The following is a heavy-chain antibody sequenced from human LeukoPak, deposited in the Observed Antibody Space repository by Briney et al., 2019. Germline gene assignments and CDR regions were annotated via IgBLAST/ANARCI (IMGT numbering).Heavy chain of an antibody. D-gene: IGHD5-18*01. J-gene: IGHJ4*02. CDR2: INHSGST. Sequence: SETLSLTCAVYGGSFSDHYWSWIRQPPGKGLEWIGEINHSGSTNYNPSLKSRVTISVDTSKNQFSLKLSSVTAADTAVYYCAREAWIQLWFFDYWGQGTLVTVSS. CDR3: AREAWIQLWFFDY. CDR1: GGSFSDHY. V-gene: IGHV4-34*01.